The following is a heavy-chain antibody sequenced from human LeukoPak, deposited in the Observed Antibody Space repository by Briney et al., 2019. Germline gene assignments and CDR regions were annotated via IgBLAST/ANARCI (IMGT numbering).Heavy chain of an antibody. J-gene: IGHJ6*02. CDR2: IYYSGST. D-gene: IGHD3-10*01. Sequence: TSETLSLTCTVSGGSISSSSYYWGWIRQPPGKGLEWIGSIYYSGSTYYNPSLKSRVTISVDTSKNQFSLKLSSVTAADTAVYYCARDARGSSYMDVWGQGTTVTVSS. V-gene: IGHV4-39*02. CDR3: ARDARGSSYMDV. CDR1: GGSISSSSYY.